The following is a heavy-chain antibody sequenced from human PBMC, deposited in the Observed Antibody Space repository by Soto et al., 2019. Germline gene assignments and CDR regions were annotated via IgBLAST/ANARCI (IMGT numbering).Heavy chain of an antibody. CDR3: AREGAGYDTFTAYYKPNHFAQ. CDR1: GYTFGHFY. Sequence: GASVKVSCNASGYTFGHFYITWVRQAPGQGLEWMGAISPHNRNTNYAEKFRDRVTMTTDTSTTTAYMELMSLRSDDTAVYYCAREGAGYDTFTAYYKPNHFAQWGPGALVTVSS. CDR2: ISPHNRNT. J-gene: IGHJ4*02. V-gene: IGHV1-18*01. D-gene: IGHD3-9*01.